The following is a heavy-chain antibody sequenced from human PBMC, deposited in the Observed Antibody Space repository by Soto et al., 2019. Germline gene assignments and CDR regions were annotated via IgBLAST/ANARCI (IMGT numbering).Heavy chain of an antibody. CDR3: ARGGQDFWSGPFDY. V-gene: IGHV4-4*07. J-gene: IGHJ4*02. Sequence: SETLSLTCAVSDGSISTYFCNWIRQPAGKGLEWIGRIDNSGNTNYNPSLKSRVTMSADTSRNQFSLKLNSVTAADTAVYYCARGGQDFWSGPFDYWGQGALVTVSS. CDR2: IDNSGNT. CDR1: DGSISTYF. D-gene: IGHD3-3*01.